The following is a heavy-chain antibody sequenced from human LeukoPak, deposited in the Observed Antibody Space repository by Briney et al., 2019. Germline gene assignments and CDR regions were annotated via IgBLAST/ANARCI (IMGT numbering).Heavy chain of an antibody. Sequence: GGSLRLSCVASGFTFSTYAMSWVRQAPGKGLEWVSVISGSGGSTYYADSVKGRFTISRDNPKNTLYLQMNSLRAEDTAVYYCAKGRGYSYGHTFDYWGQGTLVTVSS. V-gene: IGHV3-23*01. CDR2: ISGSGGST. D-gene: IGHD5-18*01. J-gene: IGHJ4*02. CDR3: AKGRGYSYGHTFDY. CDR1: GFTFSTYA.